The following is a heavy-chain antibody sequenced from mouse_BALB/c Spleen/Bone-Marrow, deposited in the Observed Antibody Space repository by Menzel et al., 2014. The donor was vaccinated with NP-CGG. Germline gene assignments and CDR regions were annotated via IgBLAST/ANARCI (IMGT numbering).Heavy chain of an antibody. J-gene: IGHJ4*01. V-gene: IGHV1-59*01. CDR1: GYTFTSYW. CDR2: IDPSNSET. CDR3: ARRTLAMDY. Sequence: VHLVESGSELVRPGTSVKMSCKASGYTFTSYWMHWVKQRPGQGLEWIGMIDPSNSETRLNQKFKDKATLNVDKFSNTAYMQFSSLASEDSAVYYCARRTLAMDYWGQGTSVTVSS.